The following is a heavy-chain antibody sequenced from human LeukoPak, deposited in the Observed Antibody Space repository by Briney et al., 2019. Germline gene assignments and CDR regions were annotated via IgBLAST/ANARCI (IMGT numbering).Heavy chain of an antibody. Sequence: SVKVSCKASGGTFSSYAISWVRQAPGQGLEWMGGIIPIFGTANYAQKFQGRVTITADESTSTAYMELSSLRSEDTAVYYCAVIVGATGLFGYWGQGTLVTVSS. CDR2: IIPIFGTA. D-gene: IGHD1-26*01. CDR3: AVIVGATGLFGY. CDR1: GGTFSSYA. V-gene: IGHV1-69*13. J-gene: IGHJ4*02.